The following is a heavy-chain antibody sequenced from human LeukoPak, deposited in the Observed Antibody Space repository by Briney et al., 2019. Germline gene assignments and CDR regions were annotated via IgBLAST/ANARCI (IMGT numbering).Heavy chain of an antibody. V-gene: IGHV3-30*18. CDR1: GFTFSNYG. J-gene: IGHJ5*02. Sequence: PARALRLSCAAPGFTFSNYGMPLVRQAPGKGLEWVALISFDGGNKDYMDSVKGRFTVSRDNSRNTLYLQMNNLRAEDTAVYYCAKDRSTYNVLTGYLESWGQGTLVTVSS. CDR2: ISFDGGNK. D-gene: IGHD3-9*01. CDR3: AKDRSTYNVLTGYLES.